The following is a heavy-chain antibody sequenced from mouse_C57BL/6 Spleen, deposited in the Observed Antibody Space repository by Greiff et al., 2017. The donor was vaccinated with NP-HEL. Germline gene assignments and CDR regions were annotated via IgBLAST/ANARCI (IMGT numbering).Heavy chain of an antibody. CDR1: GFTFSDYG. CDR2: ISSGSSTI. J-gene: IGHJ4*01. V-gene: IGHV5-17*01. D-gene: IGHD1-1*01. CDR3: ARPPYYGSSYRYYAMDY. Sequence: EVKLVESGGGLVKPGGSLKLSCAASGFTFSDYGMHWVRQAPEKGLEWVAYISSGSSTIYYADTVKGRFTISRDNAKNTLFLQMTSLRSEDTAMYYCARPPYYGSSYRYYAMDYWGQGTSVTVSS.